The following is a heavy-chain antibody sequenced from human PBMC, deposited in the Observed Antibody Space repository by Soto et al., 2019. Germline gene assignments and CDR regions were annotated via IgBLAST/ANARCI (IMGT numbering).Heavy chain of an antibody. CDR2: ISSSSGXX. Sequence: LXLSCAASGFTFSTYSMNWVRQAPGKGLEWVSFISSSSGXXNNADSVKGRFIISRDNAKNSLYLQMNSLRAEDTAVYYCARGLRLGHINDAFDIWGQGTMVTVSS. V-gene: IGHV3-21*01. D-gene: IGHD3-16*01. J-gene: IGHJ3*02. CDR3: ARGLRLGHINDAFDI. CDR1: GFTFSTYS.